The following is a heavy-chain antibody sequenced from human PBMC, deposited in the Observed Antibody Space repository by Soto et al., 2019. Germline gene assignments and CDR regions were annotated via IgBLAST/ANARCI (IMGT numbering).Heavy chain of an antibody. CDR3: ARNWCSSTSCYSYYYYGIDV. D-gene: IGHD2-2*01. Sequence: LKISCKGSGYSFTSYWIGWVHQMPGKGLEWMGIIYPGDSDTRYSPSFQGQVTISADKSISTAYLQWSSLKASDTAMYYCARNWCSSTSCYSYYYYGIDVWGQGTTVTVSS. CDR1: GYSFTSYW. V-gene: IGHV5-51*07. CDR2: IYPGDSDT. J-gene: IGHJ6*02.